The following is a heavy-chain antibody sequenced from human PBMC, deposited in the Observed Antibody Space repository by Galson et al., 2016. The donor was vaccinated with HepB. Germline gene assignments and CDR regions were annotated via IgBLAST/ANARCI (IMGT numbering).Heavy chain of an antibody. Sequence: SLRLSCAAAGIIFSDYWMHWVRQAPGKVLLRVSRINKDGSITEYADSVKGQFTISRDNAKNTLYLQMNSLRAEDTAVYYCTRDWYSSSWFWGQGTLVTVSS. V-gene: IGHV3-74*03. CDR1: GIIFSDYW. J-gene: IGHJ4*02. CDR2: INKDGSIT. CDR3: TRDWYSSSWF. D-gene: IGHD6-13*01.